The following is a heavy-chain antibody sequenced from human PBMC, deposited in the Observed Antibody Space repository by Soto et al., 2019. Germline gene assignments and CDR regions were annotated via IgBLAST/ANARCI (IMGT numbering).Heavy chain of an antibody. CDR2: IYYSGST. J-gene: IGHJ6*02. Sequence: SETLSLTCTVSGDSISSSSYYWGWIRQPPGKGLEWIGSIYYSGSTYYNPSLKSRVTISVDTSKHQFSLKLSSVTAADTAVYYCASLTMVRGVPVGYYGMDVWGQGTTVT. CDR3: ASLTMVRGVPVGYYGMDV. V-gene: IGHV4-39*01. D-gene: IGHD3-10*01. CDR1: GDSISSSSYY.